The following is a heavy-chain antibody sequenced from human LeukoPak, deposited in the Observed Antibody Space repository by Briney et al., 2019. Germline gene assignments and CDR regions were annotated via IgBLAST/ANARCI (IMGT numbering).Heavy chain of an antibody. CDR3: ARDFAGTTSRDAFDI. CDR2: IIPIFGTA. D-gene: IGHD1-7*01. J-gene: IGHJ3*02. V-gene: IGHV1-69*05. CDR1: GGTFSSYA. Sequence: SVKVSCKASGGTFSSYAISWVRQAPGQGLEWMGGIIPIFGTANYAQKFQGRVTITTDESTSTAYMELSSLRSEDTAVYYCARDFAGTTSRDAFDIWGQGTMVTVSS.